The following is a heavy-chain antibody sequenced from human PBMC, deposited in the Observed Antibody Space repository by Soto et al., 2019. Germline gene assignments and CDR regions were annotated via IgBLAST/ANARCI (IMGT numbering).Heavy chain of an antibody. CDR1: GFTFSSYS. CDR3: ARESSGYPDS. Sequence: PGGSLRLSCAASGFTFSSYSMNWVRQAPGEGLEWVSSISSSSSYIYYADSVKGRFTISRDNAKNSLYLQLNSLRAEDTAIYYCARESSGYPDSWGQGTLVTVSS. V-gene: IGHV3-21*01. J-gene: IGHJ4*02. CDR2: ISSSSSYI. D-gene: IGHD3-22*01.